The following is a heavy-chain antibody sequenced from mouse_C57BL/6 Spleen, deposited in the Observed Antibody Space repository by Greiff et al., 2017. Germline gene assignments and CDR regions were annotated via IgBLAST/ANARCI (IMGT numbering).Heavy chain of an antibody. D-gene: IGHD2-3*01. J-gene: IGHJ2*01. CDR1: GYSITSGYY. CDR2: ISYDGSN. CDR3: ARADDGYSLFDY. V-gene: IGHV3-6*01. Sequence: EVQLVESGPGLVKPSQSLSLTCSVTGYSITSGYYWNWIRQFPGNKLEWMGYISYDGSNNYNPSLKNRISITRDTSKNQFFLKLNSVTTEDTATYYCARADDGYSLFDYWGQGTTLTVSS.